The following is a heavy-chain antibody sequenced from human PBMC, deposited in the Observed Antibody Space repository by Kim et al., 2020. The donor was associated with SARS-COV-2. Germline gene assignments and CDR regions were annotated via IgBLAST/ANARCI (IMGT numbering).Heavy chain of an antibody. CDR2: IWYDGSNK. CDR1: GFTFSSYG. CDR3: ASAPGTRNYDILTGYYQLLWGFDH. V-gene: IGHV3-33*01. Sequence: GGSLRLSCAASGFTFSSYGMHWVRQAPGKGLEWVAGIWYDGSNKYYADSVKGRFTISSDNAQNRLYLQMNSLRAEDTAVYDCASAPGTRNYDILTGYYQLLWGFDHWGQGTLVSLSS. D-gene: IGHD3-9*01. J-gene: IGHJ4*02.